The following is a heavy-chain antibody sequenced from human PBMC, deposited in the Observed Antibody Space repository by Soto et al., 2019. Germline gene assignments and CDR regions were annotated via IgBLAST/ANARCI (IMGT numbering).Heavy chain of an antibody. V-gene: IGHV1-18*01. CDR2: ISTYNGDT. D-gene: IGHD1-26*01. Sequence: QVQLVQSGPEVKKPGASVKVSCEASGYTFTTSGISWVRQAPGQGLEWMGWISTYNGDTNSAQKFQGRVTMTADTTTGTVYMELMSLKSDDTAVDYCARQGSWPYDYYGLDVGGQGTTVTVSS. CDR3: ARQGSWPYDYYGLDV. J-gene: IGHJ6*02. CDR1: GYTFTTSG.